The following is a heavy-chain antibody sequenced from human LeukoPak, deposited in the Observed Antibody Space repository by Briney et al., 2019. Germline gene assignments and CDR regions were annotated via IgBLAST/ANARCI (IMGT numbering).Heavy chain of an antibody. D-gene: IGHD1-1*01. CDR2: IYSDGSI. CDR1: GFSVRSNY. CDR3: ARDRRRLRGMNGDGDAFDI. V-gene: IGHV3-53*01. J-gene: IGHJ3*02. Sequence: GGALRLSCAASGFSVRSNYISWVRQAPGRGLEWVSMIYSDGSIFHADSVKGRFTMSRDNSRNTLDLQMNSLRVEDTAVYFCARDRRRLRGMNGDGDAFDIWGQGTMVTVSS.